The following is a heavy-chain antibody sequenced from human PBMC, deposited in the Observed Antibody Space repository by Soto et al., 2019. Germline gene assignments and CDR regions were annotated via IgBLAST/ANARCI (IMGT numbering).Heavy chain of an antibody. D-gene: IGHD3-9*01. CDR3: ARDFPYYDILTGYYP. V-gene: IGHV4-59*01. CDR2: LYSSGST. Sequence: SETLSLTCTASGGSISSYYLSWSRQLPGKGLEWIGCLYSSGSTNYYPSLKSRVTISVDTSKNQFSLKLSSVTAADTAVYYCARDFPYYDILTGYYPWGQGTLVTVSS. J-gene: IGHJ5*02. CDR1: GGSISSYY.